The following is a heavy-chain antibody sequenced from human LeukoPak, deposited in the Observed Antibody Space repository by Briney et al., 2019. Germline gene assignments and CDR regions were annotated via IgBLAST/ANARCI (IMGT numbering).Heavy chain of an antibody. CDR3: ARGIWNDFYYYYGMDV. D-gene: IGHD1-1*01. CDR2: TNPNSGNT. Sequence: AASVKVSCKASGYTFTSYDINWVRQATGQGLEWMGWTNPNSGNTGYAQKFQGRVTMTRNTSISTAYMELSSLRSEDTAVYYCARGIWNDFYYYYGMDVWGQGTPVTVSS. J-gene: IGHJ6*02. V-gene: IGHV1-8*01. CDR1: GYTFTSYD.